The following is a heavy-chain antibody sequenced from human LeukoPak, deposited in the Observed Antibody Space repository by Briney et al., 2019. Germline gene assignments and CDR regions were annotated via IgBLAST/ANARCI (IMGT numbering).Heavy chain of an antibody. D-gene: IGHD6-13*01. V-gene: IGHV4-39*07. Sequence: PSETLSLTCTVSGGSISSSSYYWGWIRQPPGKGLEWIGEINHSGSTNYNPSLKSRVTISVDTSKNQFSLTLSSVTAADTAVYYCASVTGSSRLTKFDYWGQGTLVTVSS. J-gene: IGHJ4*02. CDR3: ASVTGSSRLTKFDY. CDR2: INHSGST. CDR1: GGSISSSSYY.